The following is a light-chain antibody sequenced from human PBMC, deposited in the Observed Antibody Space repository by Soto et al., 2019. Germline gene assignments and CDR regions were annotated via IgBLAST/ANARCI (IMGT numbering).Light chain of an antibody. CDR2: GAS. CDR1: QSVSSK. J-gene: IGKJ1*01. V-gene: IGKV3-15*01. Sequence: EVVMTQSPGSLSVSPGERATLSCRASQSVSSKLAWYQQKPGQAPRLLIHGASTRATGIPARFSGSGSGTEFTLTISSLQSADFAVYFCQQYNIWPRTFXQGTKPDIK. CDR3: QQYNIWPRT.